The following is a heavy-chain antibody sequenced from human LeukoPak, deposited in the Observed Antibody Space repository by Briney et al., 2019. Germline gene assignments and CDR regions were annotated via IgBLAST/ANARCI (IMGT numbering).Heavy chain of an antibody. V-gene: IGHV3-74*01. D-gene: IGHD6-6*01. CDR2: INSDGSST. J-gene: IGHJ4*02. CDR1: GFTFSSYW. CDR3: ASLGEYSNDY. Sequence: GGSLRLSCVASGFTFSSYWMHWVRQAPGKGLVWVSRINSDGSSTYYADSVKGRFTISRDNSKNTLYLQMNSLRAEDTAVYYCASLGEYSNDYWGQGTLVTVSS.